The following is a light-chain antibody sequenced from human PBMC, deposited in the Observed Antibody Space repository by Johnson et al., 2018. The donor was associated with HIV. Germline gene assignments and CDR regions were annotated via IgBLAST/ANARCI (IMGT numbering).Light chain of an antibody. CDR1: SSNIGNNY. V-gene: IGLV1-51*01. J-gene: IGLJ1*01. CDR3: GTWDSSLSALYV. CDR2: DNN. Sequence: QSVLTQPPSVSAAPGQKVTISCSGSSSNIGNNYVSWYQQLPGTAPKLLIYDNNKRPSGIPDRFSGSKSGTSATLGITGLPTGDEADYYCGTWDSSLSALYVFGPGTKVTVL.